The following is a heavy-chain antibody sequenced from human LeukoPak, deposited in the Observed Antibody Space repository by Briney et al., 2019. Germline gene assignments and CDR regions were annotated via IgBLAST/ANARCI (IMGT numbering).Heavy chain of an antibody. J-gene: IGHJ4*02. D-gene: IGHD6-13*01. CDR3: ARERSHSSSQTSPLQTFDY. CDR1: GYTFTSYE. Sequence: GASVKVSCKASGYTFTSYEINWLRQATGQGLEWMGWMSPNSGNTGYAQKFQGRFTMTSNISISTAYMELRSLRSDDTAVYYCARERSHSSSQTSPLQTFDYWGQGTLVTVSS. V-gene: IGHV1-8*01. CDR2: MSPNSGNT.